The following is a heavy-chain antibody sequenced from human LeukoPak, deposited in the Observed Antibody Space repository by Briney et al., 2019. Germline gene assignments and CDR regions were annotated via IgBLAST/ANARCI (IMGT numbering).Heavy chain of an antibody. CDR3: TRLFTLGTAAGENWFDP. V-gene: IGHV3-73*01. CDR2: IRSKANSYAT. Sequence: GGSLRLSCAASGFTFSGSAMHWVRQASGKGLEWVGRIRSKANSYATAYAASVKGRFTISRDDSKNTAYLQMNSLRTEDTAVYYCTRLFTLGTAAGENWFDPWGQGTLVTVSS. CDR1: GFTFSGSA. J-gene: IGHJ5*02. D-gene: IGHD6-13*01.